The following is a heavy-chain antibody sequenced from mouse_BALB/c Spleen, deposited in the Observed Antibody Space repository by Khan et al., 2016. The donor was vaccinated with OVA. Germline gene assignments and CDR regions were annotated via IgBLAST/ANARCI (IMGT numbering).Heavy chain of an antibody. V-gene: IGHV1-87*01. D-gene: IGHD2-3*01. CDR2: IYPRDNDT. Sequence: QIQLVQSGAELARPGASVKLSCKASGYTFTRYWMQWIKQRPGQGLEWIGAIYPRDNDTRYTQKFKGKAILTADKSSSTASMQLSSLASEDSAVYYCARTGGAYDGYYGYFDVWGAGTTVTVSS. J-gene: IGHJ1*01. CDR1: GYTFTRYW. CDR3: ARTGGAYDGYYGYFDV.